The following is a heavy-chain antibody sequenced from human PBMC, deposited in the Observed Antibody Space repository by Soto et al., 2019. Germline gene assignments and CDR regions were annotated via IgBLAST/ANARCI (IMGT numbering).Heavy chain of an antibody. CDR2: ISGHEGKT. D-gene: IGHD2-2*01. J-gene: IGHJ4*02. Sequence: ASSVKVSCKASGYRFTNHGISWVRQAPGQGLEWMGWISGHEGKTKYARKFQGRVTMTTDTSTSTAYMEMNSLRYDDTAVYYCARDCYPLADYFDLWGQGTRVIVSA. CDR3: ARDCYPLADYFDL. V-gene: IGHV1-18*01. CDR1: GYRFTNHG.